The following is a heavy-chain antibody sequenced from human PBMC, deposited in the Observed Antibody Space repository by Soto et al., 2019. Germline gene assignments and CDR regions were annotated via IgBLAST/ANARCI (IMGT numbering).Heavy chain of an antibody. J-gene: IGHJ4*02. Sequence: SETLSLTCAVYGGSFRGYYWSWIRQPPGKGLEWIGEINHSGSTNYNPSLKSRVTISVDTSKNQFSLKLSSVTAADTAVYYCARGSGLRFLEWLSTRVYYFDYWGQGTLVTVSS. CDR3: ARGSGLRFLEWLSTRVYYFDY. V-gene: IGHV4-34*01. CDR2: INHSGST. CDR1: GGSFRGYY. D-gene: IGHD3-3*01.